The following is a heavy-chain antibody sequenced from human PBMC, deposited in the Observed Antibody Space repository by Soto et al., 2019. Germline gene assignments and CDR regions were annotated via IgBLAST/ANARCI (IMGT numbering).Heavy chain of an antibody. J-gene: IGHJ5*02. Sequence: PSEPVSLTCAVYGGSFSGYYWSWIRQPPGKGLEWIGEINHSGSTNYNPSLKSRVTISVDTSKNQFSLKLSSVTAADTAVYYCARLRGHWNHPWFDLWGQGTPVTVSS. D-gene: IGHD1-1*01. CDR2: INHSGST. CDR3: ARLRGHWNHPWFDL. CDR1: GGSFSGYY. V-gene: IGHV4-34*01.